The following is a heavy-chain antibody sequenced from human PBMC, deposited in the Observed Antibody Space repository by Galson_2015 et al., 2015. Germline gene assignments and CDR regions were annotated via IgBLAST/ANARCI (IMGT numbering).Heavy chain of an antibody. CDR1: GITFSNYG. CDR3: ARLLSYYFDY. J-gene: IGHJ4*02. V-gene: IGHV3-23*01. Sequence: LRLSCAASGITFSNYGLSWVRQAPGKGLEWVSAISGRGGATYYADSVKGRFTISRDNSKNTLYLQMNSLRGEDTAVYYCARLLSYYFDYWGQGTLVTVSS. CDR2: ISGRGGAT. D-gene: IGHD2/OR15-2a*01.